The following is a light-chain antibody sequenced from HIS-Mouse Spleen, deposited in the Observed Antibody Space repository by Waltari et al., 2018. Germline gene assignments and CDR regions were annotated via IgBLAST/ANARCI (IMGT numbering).Light chain of an antibody. V-gene: IGLV3-21*03. CDR2: DDS. J-gene: IGLJ2*01. CDR1: NIGSKS. Sequence: SYVLTQPPSVSVAPGKTARTTCGGNNIGSKSVHWYQQTPGQAPVLAVYDDSDRPSGIPERFSGSNSGNTATLTISRVEAGDEADYYCQVWDSSSDHVVFGGGTKLTVL. CDR3: QVWDSSSDHVV.